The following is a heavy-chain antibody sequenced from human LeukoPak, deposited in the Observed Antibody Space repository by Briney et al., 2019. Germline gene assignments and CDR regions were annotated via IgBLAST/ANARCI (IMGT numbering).Heavy chain of an antibody. CDR2: IGTAGDT. J-gene: IGHJ3*02. CDR1: GFTFSSYD. D-gene: IGHD5-24*01. V-gene: IGHV3-13*01. Sequence: GGSLRLSCAASGFTFSSYDMHWVRQATGKGLEWVSAIGTAGDTYYPGSVKGRFTISRENAKNSLYLQMNSLRAGDTAVYYCARGGWGWLQFSAFDIWGQGTMVTVSS. CDR3: ARGGWGWLQFSAFDI.